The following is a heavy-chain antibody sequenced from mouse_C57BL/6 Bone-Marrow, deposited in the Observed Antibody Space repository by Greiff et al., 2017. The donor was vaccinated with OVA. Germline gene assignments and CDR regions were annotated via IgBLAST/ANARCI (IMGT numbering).Heavy chain of an antibody. D-gene: IGHD1-1*02. V-gene: IGHV1-54*01. J-gene: IGHJ2*01. CDR2: INPGSGGT. CDR3: ARRRGYYDYFDY. Sequence: VQLQQSGAELVRPGTSVKVSCKASGYAFTNYLIEWVKQRPGQGLEWIGVINPGSGGTNYNEKFKGKATLTADKSSSTAYMQLSSLTSEDSAVYVCARRRGYYDYFDYWGQGTTLTVSS. CDR1: GYAFTNYL.